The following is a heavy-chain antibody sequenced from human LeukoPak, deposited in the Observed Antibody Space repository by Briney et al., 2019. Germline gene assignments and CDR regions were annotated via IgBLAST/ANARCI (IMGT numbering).Heavy chain of an antibody. CDR3: ARGRYYDSSGYYYNDY. J-gene: IGHJ4*02. CDR2: IYHTGST. V-gene: IGHV4-59*02. D-gene: IGHD3-22*01. Sequence: SETLSLTCTISGGSVSDYYWSWIRQSPGKGLEWIGYIYHTGSTSYSPSLKSRVTISADTSQNQFSLKLSSVTAADTAVYYCARGRYYDSSGYYYNDYWGQGTLVTVSS. CDR1: GGSVSDYY.